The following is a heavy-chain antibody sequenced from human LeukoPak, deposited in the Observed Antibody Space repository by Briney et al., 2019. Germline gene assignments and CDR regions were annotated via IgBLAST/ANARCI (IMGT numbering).Heavy chain of an antibody. CDR3: AILKGIAAAATGGY. CDR1: GGSFSGYY. CDR2: INHSGST. J-gene: IGHJ4*02. V-gene: IGHV4-34*01. Sequence: SETLSLTCAVYGGSFSGYYWSWIRQPPGKGLEWIGEINHSGSTNYNPSLKSRVTISVDTSKNQFSLKLSSVTAADTAVYYCAILKGIAAAATGGYWGQGTLVTVSS. D-gene: IGHD6-13*01.